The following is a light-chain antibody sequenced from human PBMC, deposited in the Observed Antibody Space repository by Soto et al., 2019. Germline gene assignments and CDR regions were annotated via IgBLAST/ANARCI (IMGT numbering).Light chain of an antibody. V-gene: IGKV2-24*01. CDR2: KVS. Sequence: DIVMTQTPLSSPVTLGQAASISCRSSQSLVHNDGNTYLSWFQQRPGQPPRLLIFKVSDRFSGVPDRFIGSGAGTDFTLKIRRLEAEDVGVYYCMQATHSPWAFGQGTKGEIK. CDR3: MQATHSPWA. CDR1: QSLVHNDGNTY. J-gene: IGKJ1*01.